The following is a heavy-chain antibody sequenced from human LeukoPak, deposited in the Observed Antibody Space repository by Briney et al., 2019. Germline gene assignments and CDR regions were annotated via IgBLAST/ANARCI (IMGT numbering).Heavy chain of an antibody. J-gene: IGHJ5*02. V-gene: IGHV3-11*01. D-gene: IGHD2-2*02. CDR2: ISSSGSTI. CDR3: ARDPYCSSTSCYTPPSFDP. Sequence: GGSLRLSCAASGFTFSDYYMSWIRQAPGKGLEGVSYISSSGSTIYYADSVKGRFTISRDNAKNSLYLQMNSLRAEDTAVYYCARDPYCSSTSCYTPPSFDPWGQGTLVTVSS. CDR1: GFTFSDYY.